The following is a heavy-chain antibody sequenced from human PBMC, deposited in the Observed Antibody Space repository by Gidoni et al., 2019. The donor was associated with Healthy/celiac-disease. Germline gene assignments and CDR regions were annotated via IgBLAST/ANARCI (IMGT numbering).Heavy chain of an antibody. J-gene: IGHJ4*02. Sequence: EVQLVESGGGLVKPGGSLRLSCAASGFTFSSYSMNWVRQAPGKGLEWVSSISSSSSYIYYADSVKGRFTISRDNAKNSLYLQMNSLRAEDTAVYYCARWGSLTTWAIDYWGQGTLVTVSS. CDR1: GFTFSSYS. CDR2: ISSSSSYI. CDR3: ARWGSLTTWAIDY. D-gene: IGHD4-4*01. V-gene: IGHV3-21*01.